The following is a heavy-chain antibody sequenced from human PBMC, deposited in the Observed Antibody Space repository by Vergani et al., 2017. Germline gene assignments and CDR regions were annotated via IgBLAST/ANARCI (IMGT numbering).Heavy chain of an antibody. Sequence: EVQLLESGGGLVQPGGSLRLSCAASGFTFSIYAMSWVRQAPGKGLEWVSAISGSGGSTYYADSVKGRFTISRDNSKNTLYLQMNSLRAEDTAVYYCARTVRGVITYYYYGMDVWGQGTTVTVSS. V-gene: IGHV3-23*01. D-gene: IGHD3-10*01. CDR1: GFTFSIYA. CDR3: ARTVRGVITYYYYGMDV. CDR2: ISGSGGST. J-gene: IGHJ6*02.